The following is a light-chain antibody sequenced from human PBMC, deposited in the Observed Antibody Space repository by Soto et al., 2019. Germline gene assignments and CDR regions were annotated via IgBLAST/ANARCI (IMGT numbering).Light chain of an antibody. CDR3: ASYRGGAAPVV. CDR1: SSDLGTYNY. Sequence: QSVLAQPASVSGSPGQSITISCTGTSSDLGTYNYVSWYQQHPGKVPKLLLYEVSVRPSGVSNRFSGSKSGYTAFLTISGLLTVDEADYYCASYRGGAAPVVFGGGTQLT. V-gene: IGLV2-14*01. J-gene: IGLJ3*02. CDR2: EVS.